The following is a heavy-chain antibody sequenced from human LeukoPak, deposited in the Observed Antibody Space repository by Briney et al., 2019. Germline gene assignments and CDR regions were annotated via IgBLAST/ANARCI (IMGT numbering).Heavy chain of an antibody. CDR1: GYTFTSYY. D-gene: IGHD6-13*01. CDR2: INPSGGST. CDR3: AKTLYIAAAPGGLDY. Sequence: GASVKVSCKASGYTFTSYYMHWVRQAPGQGLGWMGIINPSGGSTSYAQKFQGRVTMTRDMSTSTVYMELSRLRYDDTAVYYCAKTLYIAAAPGGLDYWGQGTLVTVSS. V-gene: IGHV1-46*01. J-gene: IGHJ4*02.